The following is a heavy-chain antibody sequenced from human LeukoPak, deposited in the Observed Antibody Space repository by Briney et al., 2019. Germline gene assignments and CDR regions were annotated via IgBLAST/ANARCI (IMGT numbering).Heavy chain of an antibody. V-gene: IGHV5-51*01. Sequence: GESLKISCKGSGYSFTSYWIGWVRQMPGKGLEWMGIIYPGDSDTRYSPSFQGQVTISADKSISTAYPQWSSLKASDTAMYYCARHGMSVGSGSYYNLYYYGMDVWGQGTTVTVSS. CDR1: GYSFTSYW. CDR2: IYPGDSDT. J-gene: IGHJ6*02. CDR3: ARHGMSVGSGSYYNLYYYGMDV. D-gene: IGHD3-10*01.